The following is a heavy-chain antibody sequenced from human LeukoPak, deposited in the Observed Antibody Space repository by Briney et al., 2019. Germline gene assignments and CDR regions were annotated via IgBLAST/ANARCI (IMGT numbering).Heavy chain of an antibody. J-gene: IGHJ4*02. D-gene: IGHD2-8*02. V-gene: IGHV3-23*01. Sequence: GGSLRLSCAASGFTFSSYAMSWVRQAPGKGPEWVSAISGSGGSTYYADSVKGRFTISRDNSKNTLYLQMNSLSVEDTAVYYCAKDRTDRGYWGQGTLVTVSS. CDR1: GFTFSSYA. CDR2: ISGSGGST. CDR3: AKDRTDRGY.